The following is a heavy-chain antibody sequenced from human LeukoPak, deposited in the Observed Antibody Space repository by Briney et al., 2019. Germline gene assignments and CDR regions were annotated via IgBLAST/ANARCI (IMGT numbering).Heavy chain of an antibody. J-gene: IGHJ4*02. CDR2: IWYDASNR. V-gene: IGHV3-33*01. CDR1: GFKFTDYG. CDR3: GRMVYFTLDY. Sequence: GGSLRLSCAATGFKFTDYGMHGVRQAPGKGLAWVAVIWYDASNRDYADSVKGRSTVSRDNSKHIDYLQMNSLRAEDTAVYYCGRMVYFTLDYWGEGALVTVSS. D-gene: IGHD2-8*01.